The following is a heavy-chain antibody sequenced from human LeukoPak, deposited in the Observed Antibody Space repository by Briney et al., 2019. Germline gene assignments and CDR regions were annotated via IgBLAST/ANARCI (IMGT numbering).Heavy chain of an antibody. Sequence: SETLSLTCTVSGGSISSSSYYWGWIRQPPGKGLEWIGSIYYSGSTYYNPSLKSRVTISVDRSKNQFSLKLSSVTAADTAVYYCARGAVGATTPFIDYWGQGTLVTVSS. J-gene: IGHJ4*02. CDR2: IYYSGST. CDR3: ARGAVGATTPFIDY. D-gene: IGHD1-26*01. V-gene: IGHV4-39*07. CDR1: GGSISSSSYY.